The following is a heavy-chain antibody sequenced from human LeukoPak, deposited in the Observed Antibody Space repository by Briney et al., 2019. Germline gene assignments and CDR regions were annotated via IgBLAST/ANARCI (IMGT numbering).Heavy chain of an antibody. Sequence: GGSLRLSCEASGFTFGSFAMYWVRQAPGKGLDWIAGTFGSGGSTHYADSVKGRFTISRDNSKNTVYLQINSLRAEDTAVYYCGKTTAGYSSGQKPAWPVDYWGQGTLVTVSS. J-gene: IGHJ4*02. D-gene: IGHD5-18*01. CDR1: GFTFGSFA. V-gene: IGHV3-23*01. CDR3: GKTTAGYSSGQKPAWPVDY. CDR2: TFGSGGST.